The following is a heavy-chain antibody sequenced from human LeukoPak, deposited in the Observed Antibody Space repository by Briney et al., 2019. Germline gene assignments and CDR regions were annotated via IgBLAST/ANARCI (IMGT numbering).Heavy chain of an antibody. J-gene: IGHJ5*02. CDR2: ISSSGSTI. Sequence: GGSLRLSCAASGFTFSDYYMSWIRQAPGKGLEWVSYISSSGSTIYYADSVKGRFTISRDNAKNSLYLQMNSLRAEDTAVYYCARVQDGYCSSTSCQKTPYNWFDPWGQGTLVTVSS. CDR1: GFTFSDYY. V-gene: IGHV3-11*01. CDR3: ARVQDGYCSSTSCQKTPYNWFDP. D-gene: IGHD2-2*01.